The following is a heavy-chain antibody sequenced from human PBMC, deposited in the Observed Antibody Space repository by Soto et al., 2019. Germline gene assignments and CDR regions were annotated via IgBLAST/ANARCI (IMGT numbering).Heavy chain of an antibody. Sequence: EVQLVESGGGLVQPGGSLRLSCAASGFTFNNFWMYWVRQTPEKGLVWVSGINSDGTTTIYADSVKGRFTISRDNAKNTLYLQMNCVTVEDTAIYYCVRDMRWGQGTLVTVSS. V-gene: IGHV3-74*01. CDR1: GFTFNNFW. CDR2: INSDGTTT. J-gene: IGHJ4*02. CDR3: VRDMR.